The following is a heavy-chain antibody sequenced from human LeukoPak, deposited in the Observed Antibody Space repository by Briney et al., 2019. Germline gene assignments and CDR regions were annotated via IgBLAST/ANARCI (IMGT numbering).Heavy chain of an antibody. V-gene: IGHV1-18*01. CDR3: ARGRLYYDFWSGYTENWFDP. J-gene: IGHJ5*02. CDR2: ISAYNGNT. Sequence: ASVKVSCKASGYTFTSYGISWVRQAPGQGLEWMGWISAYNGNTNYAQKLQGRVTMTTDTSTSTAYMELRSLRSDDTAVYYCARGRLYYDFWSGYTENWFDPWGQGTLVTVSS. CDR1: GYTFTSYG. D-gene: IGHD3-3*01.